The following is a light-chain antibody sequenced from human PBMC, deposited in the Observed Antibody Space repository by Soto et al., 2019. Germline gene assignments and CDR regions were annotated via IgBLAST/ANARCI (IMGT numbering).Light chain of an antibody. CDR3: QQRSYWPRNT. CDR1: QSGSRH. J-gene: IGKJ2*01. V-gene: IGKV3-11*01. CDR2: DIY. Sequence: EIVLTQDPATLSLSKGERATISCRASQSGSRHLAWYQQRPGQATRLLLYDIYYRDSGIPGRFSGSGSGTDFNLTISSLEPEDSAVYYCQQRSYWPRNTFGQGTNLEIK.